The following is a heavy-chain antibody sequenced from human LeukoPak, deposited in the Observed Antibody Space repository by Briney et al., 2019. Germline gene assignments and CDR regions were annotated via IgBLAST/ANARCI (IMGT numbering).Heavy chain of an antibody. D-gene: IGHD2-2*01. Sequence: GGSLRLSCAASGFTFSNYWMSWVRQAPGKELEWVANIKQDGSEKYYVDSVKGRFTISRDNAKNSLYLQMNSLRAEDTAVYYCAREAYCSSTSCQGYYFDFWGQGTLVTVSS. V-gene: IGHV3-7*01. CDR1: GFTFSNYW. CDR2: IKQDGSEK. J-gene: IGHJ4*02. CDR3: AREAYCSSTSCQGYYFDF.